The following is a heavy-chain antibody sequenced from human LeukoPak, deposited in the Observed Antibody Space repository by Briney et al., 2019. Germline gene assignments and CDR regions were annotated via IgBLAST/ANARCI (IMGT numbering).Heavy chain of an antibody. CDR2: IYYGGGT. D-gene: IGHD3-10*01. Sequence: SETLSLTCTVSGGSISSYYWSWIRQPPGKGLEWIGYIYYGGGTNYNPSLKSRVTISVDTSKNQFSLKLSSVTAADTAVYYCASMVRGVIGYYFDHWGQGTLVTVSS. J-gene: IGHJ4*02. CDR3: ASMVRGVIGYYFDH. CDR1: GGSISSYY. V-gene: IGHV4-59*01.